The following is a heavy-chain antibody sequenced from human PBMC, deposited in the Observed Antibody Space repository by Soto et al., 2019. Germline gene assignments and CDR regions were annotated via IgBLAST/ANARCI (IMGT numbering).Heavy chain of an antibody. CDR2: IYPGDSDT. J-gene: IGHJ3*02. CDR1: GYSFTSYW. D-gene: IGHD3-10*01. V-gene: IGHV5-51*01. CDR3: ARSKGGVLWFGEHGGAFDI. Sequence: GESLKISCKGSGYSFTSYWIGWVRQMPGKGLEWMGIIYPGDSDTRYSPSFQGQVTISADKSISTAYLQWSSLKASDTAMYYCARSKGGVLWFGEHGGAFDIWGQGTMVTVAS.